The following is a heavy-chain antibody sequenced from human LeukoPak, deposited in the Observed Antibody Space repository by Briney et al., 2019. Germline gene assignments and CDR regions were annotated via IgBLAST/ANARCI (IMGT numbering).Heavy chain of an antibody. CDR3: ARRWVSGSNFDS. CDR2: IQQDGSEK. CDR1: GFTFTTYW. D-gene: IGHD1-14*01. Sequence: GGSLRLSCAASGFTFTTYWMSWVRQAPGKGLEWVANIQQDGSEKYYVDSVKGRFTISRDNAKNSLYLQMNSLRVEDTAVYYCARRWVSGSNFDSWGQGTLVTVPS. V-gene: IGHV3-7*01. J-gene: IGHJ4*02.